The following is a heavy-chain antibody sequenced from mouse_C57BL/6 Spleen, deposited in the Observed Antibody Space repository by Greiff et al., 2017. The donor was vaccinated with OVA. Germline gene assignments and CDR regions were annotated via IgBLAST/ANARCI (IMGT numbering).Heavy chain of an antibody. CDR3: TYGNFAY. V-gene: IGHV1-72*01. D-gene: IGHD2-1*01. CDR1: GYTFTSYW. CDR2: IDPNSGGT. J-gene: IGHJ3*01. Sequence: QVQLQQPGAELVKPGASVKLSCKASGYTFTSYWMHWVKQRPGRGLEWIGRIDPNSGGTNYNAKFKSKATLTVDKPSSTAYMQLSSDTAEDSAVNYCTYGNFAYWGQGTLVTVSA.